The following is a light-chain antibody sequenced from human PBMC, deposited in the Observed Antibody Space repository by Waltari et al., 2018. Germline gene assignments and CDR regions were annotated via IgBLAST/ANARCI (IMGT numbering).Light chain of an antibody. V-gene: IGKV1-39*01. J-gene: IGKJ4*01. Sequence: DIQMTQSPSSLSASVGDSVTITCRASQSTSSYLNWYQQKPGKAPKLLIYAASSLQSGVPSRFSGSGSGTDFTLTISSLQPEDFATYYCQQSYSTPRTFGGGTKVEIK. CDR1: QSTSSY. CDR2: AAS. CDR3: QQSYSTPRT.